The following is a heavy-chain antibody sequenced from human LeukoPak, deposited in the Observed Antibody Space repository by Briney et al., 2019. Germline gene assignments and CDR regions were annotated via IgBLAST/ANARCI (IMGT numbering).Heavy chain of an antibody. CDR1: GFTFSRYW. V-gene: IGHV3-7*01. CDR2: IKQDGSEK. CDR3: AREPSGVLGLDY. J-gene: IGHJ4*02. Sequence: GGSLRLSCAASGFTFSRYWMSWVRQAPGKGLEWVANIKQDGSEKDYVDSVKGRFTISRDNAKNSLFLQMNSLRVEDTAVYYCAREPSGVLGLDYWGQGTLVTVSS. D-gene: IGHD3-10*01.